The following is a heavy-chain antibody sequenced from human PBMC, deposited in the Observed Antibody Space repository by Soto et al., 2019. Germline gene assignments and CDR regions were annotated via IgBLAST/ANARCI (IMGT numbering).Heavy chain of an antibody. Sequence: PSETLSLTCTVSGGSISSYYWSWIRQPPGKGLEWIGYIYYSGSTNYNPSLKSRVTISVDTSKNQFSLKLSSVTAADTAVYYCAREGEDYDILTGPSYNWFDPWGQGTLVTVS. D-gene: IGHD3-9*01. V-gene: IGHV4-59*01. CDR2: IYYSGST. J-gene: IGHJ5*02. CDR1: GGSISSYY. CDR3: AREGEDYDILTGPSYNWFDP.